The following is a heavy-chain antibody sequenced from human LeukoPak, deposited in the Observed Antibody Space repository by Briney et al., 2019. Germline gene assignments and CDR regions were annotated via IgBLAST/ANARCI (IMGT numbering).Heavy chain of an antibody. CDR1: GFTFRSHA. V-gene: IGHV3-23*01. CDR3: AKDFRIGYSAHFDY. CDR2: IYENGGTT. J-gene: IGHJ4*02. D-gene: IGHD2-21*01. Sequence: GSLRLSCVGSGFTFRSHAMSWVRQAPEKGLEFVSGIYENGGTTYYADSVKGRFSISRDNSKNTLYLQMDSPRGEDTAVYYCAKDFRIGYSAHFDYWGQGALVTVSS.